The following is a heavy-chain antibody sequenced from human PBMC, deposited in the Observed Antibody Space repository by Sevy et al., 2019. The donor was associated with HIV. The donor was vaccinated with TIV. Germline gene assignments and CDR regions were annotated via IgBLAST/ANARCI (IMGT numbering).Heavy chain of an antibody. CDR1: GFTFGDYA. CDR3: TRDGVPAATGTVSYYYYGMDV. J-gene: IGHJ6*02. D-gene: IGHD2-2*01. V-gene: IGHV3-49*03. Sequence: QAGGSLRLSCTASGFTFGDYAMSWFRQAPGKGLEWVGFIRSKAYGGTTEYAASVKGRFTISRDDSKSIAYLQMNSLKTEDTAVYYCTRDGVPAATGTVSYYYYGMDVWGQGTTVTVSS. CDR2: IRSKAYGGTT.